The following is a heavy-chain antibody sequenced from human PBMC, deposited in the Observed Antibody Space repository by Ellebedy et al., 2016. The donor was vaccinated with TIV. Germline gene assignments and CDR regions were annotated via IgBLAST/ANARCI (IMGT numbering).Heavy chain of an antibody. D-gene: IGHD1-1*01. CDR3: AREHMTSTGSPLDY. CDR2: ISSSGDST. CDR1: GFNFNIFA. V-gene: IGHV3-23*01. Sequence: GESLKISCATSGFNFNIFAMSWVRQAPGEGLEWVSAISSSGDSTFYADSVKGRFTVSRDNSENMLYLQMNSLRAADTAVYYCAREHMTSTGSPLDYWGQGTLVTVSS. J-gene: IGHJ4*02.